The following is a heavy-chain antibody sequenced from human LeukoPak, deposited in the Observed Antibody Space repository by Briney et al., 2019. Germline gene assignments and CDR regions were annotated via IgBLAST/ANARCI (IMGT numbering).Heavy chain of an antibody. Sequence: GGSLRLSCAASRFTFSTYAMSWVRQARGKAREWVSSISDSGSSRYYADSVKGRFTTARDNSKNSLYLQMNSMRAEDTAVYYCARELTRITVVRGLVWSAGCGQGTLVT. CDR3: ARELTRITVVRGLVWSAG. J-gene: IGHJ4*02. CDR2: ISDSGSSR. D-gene: IGHD3-10*01. V-gene: IGHV3-23*01. CDR1: RFTFSTYA.